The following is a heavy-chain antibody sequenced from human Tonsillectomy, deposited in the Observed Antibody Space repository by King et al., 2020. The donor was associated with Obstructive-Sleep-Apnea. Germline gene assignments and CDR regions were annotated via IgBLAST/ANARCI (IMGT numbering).Heavy chain of an antibody. D-gene: IGHD6-13*01. V-gene: IGHV3-23*04. CDR3: AKDLSSSWYAGGYFDY. Sequence: VQLVESGGGLVQPGGSLRLSCAASGFTFSSYAMSWVRQAPGKGLEWVSAISGSGGSTYYADSVKGRFTISRDNSKNTLYLQMNSLRAEDTAVYYCAKDLSSSWYAGGYFDYWGQGTLVTVSS. J-gene: IGHJ4*02. CDR1: GFTFSSYA. CDR2: ISGSGGST.